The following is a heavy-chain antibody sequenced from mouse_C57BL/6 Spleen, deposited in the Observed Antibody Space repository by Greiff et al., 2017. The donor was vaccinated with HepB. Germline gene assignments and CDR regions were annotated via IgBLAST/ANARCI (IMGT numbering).Heavy chain of an antibody. CDR1: GYTFISYW. CDR2: IYPGSGST. V-gene: IGHV1-55*01. J-gene: IGHJ4*01. CDR3: AREGGLYYDYPYYYAMDY. D-gene: IGHD2-4*01. Sequence: VQLQQPGAELVKPGASVKMSCKASGYTFISYWITWVKQRPGQGLEWIGDIYPGSGSTNYNEKFKSKATLTVDTSSSTAYMQLSSLTSEDSAVYYCAREGGLYYDYPYYYAMDYWGQGTSVTVSS.